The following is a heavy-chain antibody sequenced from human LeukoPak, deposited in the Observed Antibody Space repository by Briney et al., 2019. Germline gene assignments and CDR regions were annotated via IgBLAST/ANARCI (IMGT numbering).Heavy chain of an antibody. CDR2: IKQDGSEK. J-gene: IGHJ6*03. D-gene: IGHD2-2*01. V-gene: IGHV3-7*01. CDR3: GRAKYHYYYYDMDV. Sequence: PGGALRLSCGAPGFNFSSYWMSWVRQAPGKGQERVDNIKQDGSEKYDVDSLKGRFTTSREYAKNSLYLQMNRLRAEDTAVYCCGRAKYHYYYYDMDVWGKGTTVTVSS. CDR1: GFNFSSYW.